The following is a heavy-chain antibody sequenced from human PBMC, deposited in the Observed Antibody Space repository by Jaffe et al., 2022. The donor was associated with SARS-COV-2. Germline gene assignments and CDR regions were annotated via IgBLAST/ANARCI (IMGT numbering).Heavy chain of an antibody. Sequence: EVQLVESGGGLVKPGGSLRLSCAASGFTFSSYSMNWVRQAPGKGLEWVSSISSSSSYIYYADSVKGRFTISRDNAKNSLYLQMNSLRAEDTAVYYCARVARTYYYGSGTQGIWDYWGQGTLVTVSS. J-gene: IGHJ4*02. D-gene: IGHD3-10*01. CDR2: ISSSSSYI. V-gene: IGHV3-21*01. CDR1: GFTFSSYS. CDR3: ARVARTYYYGSGTQGIWDY.